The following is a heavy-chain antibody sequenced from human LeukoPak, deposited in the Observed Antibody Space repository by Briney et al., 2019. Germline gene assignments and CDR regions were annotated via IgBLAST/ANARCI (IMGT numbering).Heavy chain of an antibody. V-gene: IGHV1-69*13. CDR2: IIPIFGTA. CDR3: ARSPTPYSSCWYRGIYYYYGMDG. D-gene: IGHD6-19*01. CDR1: GGTFSSYA. J-gene: IGHJ6*02. Sequence: ASVKVSCKASGGTFSSYAISWVRQAPGQGLEWMGGIIPIFGTANYAQKFQGRVTITADESTSTAYMELSSLRSEDTAVYYCARSPTPYSSCWYRGIYYYYGMDGWGQGTTVTVSS.